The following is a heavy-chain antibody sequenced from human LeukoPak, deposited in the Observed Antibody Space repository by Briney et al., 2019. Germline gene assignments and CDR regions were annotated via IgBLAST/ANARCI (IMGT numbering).Heavy chain of an antibody. CDR1: GYTLTELS. CDR3: ARGSYDFWSGYYDPHFDY. D-gene: IGHD3-3*01. CDR2: FDPEDGET. V-gene: IGHV1-24*01. J-gene: IGHJ4*02. Sequence: ASVKVSCKVSGYTLTELSMHWVRQAPGKGLEWMGGFDPEDGETIYAQKFQGRVTMTEDTSTDTAYMELSSLRSEDTAVYYCARGSYDFWSGYYDPHFDYWGQGTLVTVSS.